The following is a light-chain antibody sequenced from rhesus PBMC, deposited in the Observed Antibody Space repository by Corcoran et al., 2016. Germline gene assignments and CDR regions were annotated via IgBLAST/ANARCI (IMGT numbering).Light chain of an antibody. CDR2: KAS. J-gene: IGKJ4*01. V-gene: IGKV1-74*01. CDR1: ENVNNY. CDR3: QHGYGTPLT. Sequence: DIQMTQSPSSLSASVGDRVTITCRASENVNNYLNWYQQKQGKAPKLLIYKASTLQSGDPSRISGSGSGTDYTFTNSSLQPEDVATYCCQHGYGTPLTFGGGTKVEIK.